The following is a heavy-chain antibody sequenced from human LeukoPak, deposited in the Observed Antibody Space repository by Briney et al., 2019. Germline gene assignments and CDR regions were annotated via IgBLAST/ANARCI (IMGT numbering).Heavy chain of an antibody. V-gene: IGHV3-30*03. D-gene: IGHD3-16*01. CDR1: GFTFSSYG. J-gene: IGHJ4*02. Sequence: GGSLRLSCAASGFTFSSYGMHWVRQAPGKGLEWVAVISYDGSNKYYADSVKGRFTISRDNSKNTLYLQVNSLRSEDTAMYYCTRFYENCWGQGTLVTVSS. CDR3: TRFYENC. CDR2: ISYDGSNK.